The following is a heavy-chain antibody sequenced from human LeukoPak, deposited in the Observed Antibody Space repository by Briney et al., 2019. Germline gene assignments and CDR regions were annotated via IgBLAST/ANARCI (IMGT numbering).Heavy chain of an antibody. D-gene: IGHD6-13*01. CDR3: ARIGAGSSRDY. CDR2: ISGDGGST. J-gene: IGHJ4*02. V-gene: IGHV3-43*02. Sequence: GGSLRLSCAASGFTFDDYAMHWVRQAPGKGLEWVSLISGDGGSTYYADSVKGRFTISRDNAKNSLYLQMNSLRAEDTAVYYCARIGAGSSRDYWGQGTLVTVSS. CDR1: GFTFDDYA.